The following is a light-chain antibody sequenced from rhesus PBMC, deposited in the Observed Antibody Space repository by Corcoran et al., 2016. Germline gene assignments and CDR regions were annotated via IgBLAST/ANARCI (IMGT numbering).Light chain of an antibody. J-gene: IGKJ2*01. Sequence: DIQMTQSPSSLLASVGDRVTITCQASQGISNKLAWYQQKPGKVPKLLIYKASTLQSGVPSRFSGSGSGTDFTLPISSLQPEDFATYYCQHGYGTPCSFGQGTKVEIK. CDR1: QGISNK. V-gene: IGKV1-25*01. CDR2: KAS. CDR3: QHGYGTPCS.